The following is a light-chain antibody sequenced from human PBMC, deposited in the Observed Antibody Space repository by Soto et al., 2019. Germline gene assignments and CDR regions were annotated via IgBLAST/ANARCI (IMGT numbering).Light chain of an antibody. CDR3: QQYNDWPLT. CDR2: GPS. CDR1: QGVRDN. Sequence: EIVMTQSPATLSVSPGERATLSCRASQGVRDNLAWYQQRPGQPPRLLIYGPSTRATGIPDRFSGSGSGTEFILTISRLQSEDFAFYYCQQYNDWPLTFGPGTKVEIK. J-gene: IGKJ3*01. V-gene: IGKV3-15*01.